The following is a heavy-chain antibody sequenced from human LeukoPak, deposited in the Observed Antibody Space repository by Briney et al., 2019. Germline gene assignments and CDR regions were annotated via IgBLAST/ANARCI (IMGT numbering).Heavy chain of an antibody. CDR2: IVVGSGNT. D-gene: IGHD1-26*01. Sequence: GGSVKVSCKASGGTFSSYAISWVRQARGQRLEWIGWIVVGSGNTNYAQKFQERVTITRDMSTSTAYMELSSLRSEDTAVYYCAAELRNSGSYFNFDYWGQGTLVTVSS. CDR3: AAELRNSGSYFNFDY. V-gene: IGHV1-58*02. J-gene: IGHJ4*02. CDR1: GGTFSSYA.